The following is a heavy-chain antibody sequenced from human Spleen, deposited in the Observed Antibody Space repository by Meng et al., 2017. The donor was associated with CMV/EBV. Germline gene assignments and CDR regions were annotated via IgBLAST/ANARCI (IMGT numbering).Heavy chain of an antibody. J-gene: IGHJ4*02. CDR2: INPNTGGT. Sequence: SGYTVTDYYIHWVRQDPGQGLEWMGWINPNTGGTNYAHNFQGRVTMTRDTSISAAYMELSSLRSDDTAVYFCARDLYAGYSDGPFDYWGQGTLVTVSS. V-gene: IGHV1-2*02. D-gene: IGHD2-15*01. CDR3: ARDLYAGYSDGPFDY. CDR1: GYTVTDYY.